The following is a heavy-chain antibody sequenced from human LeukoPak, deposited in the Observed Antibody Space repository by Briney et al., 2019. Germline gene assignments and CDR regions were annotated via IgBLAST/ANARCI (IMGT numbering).Heavy chain of an antibody. V-gene: IGHV6-1*01. J-gene: IGHJ3*02. CDR2: TYYRSKWYN. Sequence: SQTLSLTCAISGDSVSSNSAAWNWIRQSPSRGLEWLGRTYYRSKWYNDYAVSVKSRITINPDTSKNQFSLQLNSVTPEDTAVYYCAREPYDSSGSLDAFDIWGQGTMVTVSS. D-gene: IGHD3-22*01. CDR3: AREPYDSSGSLDAFDI. CDR1: GDSVSSNSAA.